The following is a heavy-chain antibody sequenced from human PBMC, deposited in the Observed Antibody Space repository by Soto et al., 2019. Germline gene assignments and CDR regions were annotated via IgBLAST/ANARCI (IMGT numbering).Heavy chain of an antibody. J-gene: IGHJ6*02. D-gene: IGHD6-6*01. CDR3: ARLSSARLGYYYYGMDV. Sequence: GESLKISCKGSGYTFTTYWITWVRQMPGKGLEWMGRIDPSDSYTNYSPSFQGQVTISADKSISTAYLQWSSLKASDTAMYYCARLSSARLGYYYYGMDVWGQGTTVTVSS. CDR2: IDPSDSYT. V-gene: IGHV5-10-1*04. CDR1: GYTFTTYW.